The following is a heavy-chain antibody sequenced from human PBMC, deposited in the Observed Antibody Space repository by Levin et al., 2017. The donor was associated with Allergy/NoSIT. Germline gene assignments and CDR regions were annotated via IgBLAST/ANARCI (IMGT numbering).Heavy chain of an antibody. CDR2: ISGSGGST. J-gene: IGHJ4*02. CDR1: GFTFSSYA. V-gene: IGHV3-23*01. CDR3: AKDRRPIIVVAGHFDY. D-gene: IGHD6-19*01. Sequence: GESLKISCAASGFTFSSYAMSWVRQAPGKGLEWVSVISGSGGSTDYADSVKGRFTISRDNSKNTLYLQMNSLRADDTAIYYWAKDRRPIIVVAGHFDYWGQGTLVTVSS.